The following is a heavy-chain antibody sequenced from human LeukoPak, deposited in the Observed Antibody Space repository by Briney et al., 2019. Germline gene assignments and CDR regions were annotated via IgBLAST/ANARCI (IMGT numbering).Heavy chain of an antibody. CDR2: INHSGRT. J-gene: IGHJ6*02. Sequence: SETLSLTCAVYGGSFSDYFWGWIRQPPGKGLEWIGEINHSGRTYYNPSLKSRVTISVDTSKNQFSLNLSSVTAADTAVYYCARDVVVVPAAIHYGMDVWGQGPTVTVSS. CDR3: ARDVVVVPAAIHYGMDV. CDR1: GGSFSDYF. D-gene: IGHD2-2*01. V-gene: IGHV4-34*01.